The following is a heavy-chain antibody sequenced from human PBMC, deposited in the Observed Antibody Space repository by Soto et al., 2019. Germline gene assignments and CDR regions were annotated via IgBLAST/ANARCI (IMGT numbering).Heavy chain of an antibody. J-gene: IGHJ5*01. V-gene: IGHV3-21*01. Sequence: GGSLRLSCAAPGFTFSSYSMNWVRQAPGKGLEWVSSISSSSSYIYYADSVKGRFTISRDNAKNSLYLQMNSLRAEDTAVYYCGCGADGDWFSFCGRGSLVTGSA. CDR1: GFTFSSYS. CDR2: ISSSSSYI. CDR3: GCGADGDWFSF. D-gene: IGHD4-17*01.